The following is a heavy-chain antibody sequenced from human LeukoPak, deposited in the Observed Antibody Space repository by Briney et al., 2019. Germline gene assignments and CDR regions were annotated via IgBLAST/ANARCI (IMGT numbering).Heavy chain of an antibody. CDR3: VRSLRSADF. CDR2: ISTDGSQT. CDR1: GFTFSSYW. Sequence: GGSLRLSCAASGFTFSSYWMHWVRQAPGKGLMWVSQISTDGSQTFYADSVKGRFTIPRDNAKNTLFLQMDSLRPEDTAVYYCVRSLRSADFWGQGTLVTVSS. V-gene: IGHV3-74*01. J-gene: IGHJ4*02.